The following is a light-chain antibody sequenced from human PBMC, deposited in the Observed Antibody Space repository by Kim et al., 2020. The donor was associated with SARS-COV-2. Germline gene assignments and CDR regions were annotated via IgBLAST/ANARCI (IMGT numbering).Light chain of an antibody. CDR3: QQYKNWSPIT. CDR1: QSVSTD. V-gene: IGKV3D-15*01. J-gene: IGKJ5*01. Sequence: SPGKRATLSCRASQSVSTDLAWYQQKSGQAPRLLIYGASTRATGIPGRFSGSGSGTEFTLTISGLQSEDLAVYYCQQYKNWSPITFGQGTRLEIK. CDR2: GAS.